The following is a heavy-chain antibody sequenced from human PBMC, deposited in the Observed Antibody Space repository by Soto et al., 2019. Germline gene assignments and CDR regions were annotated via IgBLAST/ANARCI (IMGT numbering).Heavy chain of an antibody. J-gene: IGHJ4*02. V-gene: IGHV1-18*01. CDR3: ARDSPPVEY. CDR1: GYTFSNYG. CDR2: ISAYNGNT. Sequence: VASVKVSCKASGYTFSNYGISWLRQAPGQGLEWMGWISAYNGNTKYAQKLQGRVTMTTDTSTSTAYMELRSLRSDDTAVYYCARDSPPVEYWGQGTLVTVSS.